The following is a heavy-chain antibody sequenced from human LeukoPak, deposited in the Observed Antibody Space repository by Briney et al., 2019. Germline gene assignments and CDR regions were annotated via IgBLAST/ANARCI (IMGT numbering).Heavy chain of an antibody. D-gene: IGHD3-3*01. Sequence: PGGSLRLSCAASGFTFSSYWMSWVRQAPGKGLEWVANIKQDGSEKYYVDSVKGRFTTSRDNAKNSLYLQMNSLRAEDTAVYYCARPSHRGSYDFWSGYYDAFDIWGQGTMVTVSS. CDR3: ARPSHRGSYDFWSGYYDAFDI. CDR1: GFTFSSYW. J-gene: IGHJ3*02. V-gene: IGHV3-7*01. CDR2: IKQDGSEK.